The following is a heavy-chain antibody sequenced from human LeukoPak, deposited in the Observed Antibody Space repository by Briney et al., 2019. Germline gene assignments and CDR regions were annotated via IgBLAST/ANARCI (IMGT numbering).Heavy chain of an antibody. CDR1: GGSISSYY. Sequence: SETLSLTCTVSGGSISSYYWSWIRQPPGKGLEWIGYIYYSGSTNYNPSLKSRVTISVDTSKNQFSLKLSSVTAADTAVYYCARGPYSSAPTPFDYWGQGTLVTVSS. CDR3: ARGPYSSAPTPFDY. V-gene: IGHV4-59*12. J-gene: IGHJ4*02. D-gene: IGHD6-19*01. CDR2: IYYSGST.